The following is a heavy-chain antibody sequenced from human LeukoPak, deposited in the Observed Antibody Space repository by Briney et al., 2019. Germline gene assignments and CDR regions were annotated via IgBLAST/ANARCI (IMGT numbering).Heavy chain of an antibody. Sequence: PGGSLRLSCAASGFTFSSYAMSWVRQAPGKGLEWVSLISGSGGSTYYADSVKGRFTISRDNSKNTLYLQMNSLRADDTAVYYCAKSFASRPSSLDYWGQGTLVTVSS. J-gene: IGHJ4*02. V-gene: IGHV3-23*01. CDR1: GFTFSSYA. CDR2: ISGSGGST. CDR3: AKSFASRPSSLDY. D-gene: IGHD2-2*01.